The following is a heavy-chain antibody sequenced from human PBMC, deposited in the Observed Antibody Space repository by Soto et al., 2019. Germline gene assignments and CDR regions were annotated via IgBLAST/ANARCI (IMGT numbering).Heavy chain of an antibody. D-gene: IGHD6-19*01. CDR2: IWYDGSNK. Sequence: GGPLSLSCAASGFTFSSYGMHWVRQAPGKGLEWVAVIWYDGSNKYYADSVKGRFTIPRDNSKNTLYLQMNSLRAEDTAVYYCARTTYYSSGWYKFWGQGTLVTVSS. V-gene: IGHV3-33*01. CDR3: ARTTYYSSGWYKF. J-gene: IGHJ4*02. CDR1: GFTFSSYG.